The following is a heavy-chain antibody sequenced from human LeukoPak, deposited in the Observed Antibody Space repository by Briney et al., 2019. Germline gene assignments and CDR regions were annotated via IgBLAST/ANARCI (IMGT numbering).Heavy chain of an antibody. Sequence: PSETLSLTCAVYDESFTYWSWIRQPPAKGLECIGEINHSGSTNYNPSLKSRVTISVDKSKNHVSLKLNSVTAADTAVYYCAMKPPSGWFGTGWLAPWGQGILVTVSS. CDR3: AMKPPSGWFGTGWLAP. D-gene: IGHD3-10*01. J-gene: IGHJ5*02. V-gene: IGHV4-34*01. CDR2: INHSGST. CDR1: DESFTY.